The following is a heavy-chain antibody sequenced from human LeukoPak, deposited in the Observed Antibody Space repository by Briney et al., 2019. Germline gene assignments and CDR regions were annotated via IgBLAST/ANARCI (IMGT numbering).Heavy chain of an antibody. CDR2: ISSNGGIT. CDR1: GFTFSSYA. D-gene: IGHD3-9*01. Sequence: VVALRLSCAASGFTFSSYAMHWLRQAPGKELKYVSAISSNGGITDYADSVKGRFTISRDNSKNTLYLQMSSLRAEDTAVYYCVKGEDILTGDELTFDYWGQGTLVTVCS. J-gene: IGHJ4*02. V-gene: IGHV3-64D*06. CDR3: VKGEDILTGDELTFDY.